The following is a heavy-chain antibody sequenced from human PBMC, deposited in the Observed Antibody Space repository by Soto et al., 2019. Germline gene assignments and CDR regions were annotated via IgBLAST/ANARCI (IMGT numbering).Heavy chain of an antibody. CDR3: ARSGEAYYDVLTCYYKGSWFDP. Sequence: QVQLVQSGAEVRRTGSSVKVSCKASGGSFSYYAFSWVRQGPGQGLEWMGGIIPLFGTTKYAQTFQGRVTITADESTKIVYMELSSLRSEDTAVYYCARSGEAYYDVLTCYYKGSWFDPWGQGTLVTVSS. J-gene: IGHJ5*02. CDR2: IIPLFGTT. CDR1: GGSFSYYA. V-gene: IGHV1-69*01. D-gene: IGHD3-9*01.